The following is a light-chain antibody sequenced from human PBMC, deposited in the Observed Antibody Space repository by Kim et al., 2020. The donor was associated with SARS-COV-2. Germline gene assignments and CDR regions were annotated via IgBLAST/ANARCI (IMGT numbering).Light chain of an antibody. V-gene: IGLV1-47*01. Sequence: GQRVTMSLSGSDSNIGSNSVYWYQQLPGTAPKLLIYRNDQRPSGIPDRFTGSKSGTSASLAISGLRSDDEGDYYCAVWDDSLIIPVFGGGTQLTVL. CDR3: AVWDDSLIIPV. J-gene: IGLJ3*02. CDR2: RND. CDR1: DSNIGSNS.